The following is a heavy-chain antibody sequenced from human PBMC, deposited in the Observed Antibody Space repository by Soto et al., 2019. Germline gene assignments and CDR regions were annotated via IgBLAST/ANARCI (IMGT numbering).Heavy chain of an antibody. CDR2: IVVGSGNT. Sequence: GASVKVSCKASGFTFTSSAMQWVRQARGQRLEWIGWIVVGSGNTNYAQKFQERVTITRDMSTSTAYMELSSLRSEDTAVYYCAAEGIAVAPYAFDIWGQGTMVTVS. V-gene: IGHV1-58*02. CDR1: GFTFTSSA. CDR3: AAEGIAVAPYAFDI. J-gene: IGHJ3*02. D-gene: IGHD6-19*01.